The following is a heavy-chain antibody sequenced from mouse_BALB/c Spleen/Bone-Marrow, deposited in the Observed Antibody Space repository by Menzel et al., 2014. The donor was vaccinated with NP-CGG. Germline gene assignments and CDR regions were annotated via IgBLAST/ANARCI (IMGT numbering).Heavy chain of an antibody. J-gene: IGHJ1*01. Sequence: DVQLQESGGGLVQPGGSLKLSCAASGFDFSRYWMSWVRQAPGEGLEWIGEINPDSSTINYTPSLKDKFIISRDNAKNTLYLQMSEVRSEDTALYYCARLNYYGNLFVWGAGTTVTVSS. V-gene: IGHV4-1*02. D-gene: IGHD1-1*01. CDR1: GFDFSRYW. CDR3: ARLNYYGNLFV. CDR2: INPDSSTI.